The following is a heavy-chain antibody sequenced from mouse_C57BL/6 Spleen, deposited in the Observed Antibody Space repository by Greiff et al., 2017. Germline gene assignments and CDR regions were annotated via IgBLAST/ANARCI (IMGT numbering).Heavy chain of an antibody. CDR1: GYTFTDYY. J-gene: IGHJ2*01. CDR2: IYPGSGNP. Sequence: VQLQESGAELVRPGASVKLSCKASGYTFTDYYINWVKQRPGQGLEWIARIYPGSGNPYYNEKFKGKATLTAEKSSSTAYMQLSSLTSEDSAVYFCARGWANSYFDYWGQGTTLTVSS. CDR3: ARGWANSYFDY. V-gene: IGHV1-76*01. D-gene: IGHD3-1*01.